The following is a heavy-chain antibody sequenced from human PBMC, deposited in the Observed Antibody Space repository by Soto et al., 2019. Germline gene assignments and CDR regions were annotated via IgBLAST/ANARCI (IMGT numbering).Heavy chain of an antibody. V-gene: IGHV1-18*01. CDR1: GYTFTSYG. D-gene: IGHD3-10*01. J-gene: IGHJ6*02. Sequence: ASVKVSCKASGYTFTSYGISWVRQAPGQGLEWMGWISAYNGNTNYAQKLQGRVTMTTDTSTSTAYMELRSLRSDDTAVYYCARVSGAPRGYYYYGMDVWGQGTTVTVS. CDR3: ARVSGAPRGYYYYGMDV. CDR2: ISAYNGNT.